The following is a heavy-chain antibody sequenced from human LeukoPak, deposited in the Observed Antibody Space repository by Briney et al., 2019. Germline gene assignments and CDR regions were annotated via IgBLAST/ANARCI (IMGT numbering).Heavy chain of an antibody. CDR1: GFSLSSSGVG. D-gene: IGHD2-15*01. CDR3: AHSSRRWDCSGGRCYYFDY. Sequence: SGPTLVHPTQPLTLTCTFSGFSLSSSGVGVGWIRQPPGKALQWLPLFYWDDDKRYSPSLQSRLTITKDTSKNQVVLTMTNMDPVDTATYYCAHSSRRWDCSGGRCYYFDYWGQGTLVTVSS. CDR2: FYWDDDK. V-gene: IGHV2-5*02. J-gene: IGHJ4*02.